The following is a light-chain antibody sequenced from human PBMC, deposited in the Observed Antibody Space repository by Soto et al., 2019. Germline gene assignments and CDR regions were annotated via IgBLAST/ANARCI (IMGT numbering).Light chain of an antibody. V-gene: IGLV2-14*01. Sequence: QSVLTQPASVSGSPGQSITISCTATSSDVGGYNFVSWYQQHPDKAPKLMIYDVTNRPSGVSNRFSGSKSGNTASLTISGLQAEDEADYYCSSYTSISTYVFGTGTKVTVL. CDR1: SSDVGGYNF. CDR2: DVT. CDR3: SSYTSISTYV. J-gene: IGLJ1*01.